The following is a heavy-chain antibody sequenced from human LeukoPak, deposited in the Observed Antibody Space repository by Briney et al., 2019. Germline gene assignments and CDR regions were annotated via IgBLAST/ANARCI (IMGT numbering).Heavy chain of an antibody. Sequence: SETLSLTCAVYGGSFSDYYWNWICQSPGKGLEWIGEIDHSGSTNYNPSLKSRVTISVDTSKKQFSLKLSSVTAADTAVYYCARGPSLDVLMVFAIRWYFDLWGRGTLVTVSS. CDR3: ARGPSLDVLMVFAIRWYFDL. CDR2: IDHSGST. CDR1: GGSFSDYY. D-gene: IGHD2-8*01. V-gene: IGHV4-34*01. J-gene: IGHJ2*01.